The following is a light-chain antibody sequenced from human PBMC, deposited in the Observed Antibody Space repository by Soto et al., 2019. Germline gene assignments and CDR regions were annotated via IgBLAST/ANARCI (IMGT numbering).Light chain of an antibody. CDR3: SSHTSSSTHWV. CDR2: EVS. Sequence: QSVLTQPASVSGSPGQSITISCTGTSSDVGGYNYVSWYQQHPGKAPKLMIYEVSNRPSGVSNRFSGSKSGNTASLTISGLQVEDEADYYCSSHTSSSTHWVFGGGTKLTVL. V-gene: IGLV2-14*01. CDR1: SSDVGGYNY. J-gene: IGLJ3*02.